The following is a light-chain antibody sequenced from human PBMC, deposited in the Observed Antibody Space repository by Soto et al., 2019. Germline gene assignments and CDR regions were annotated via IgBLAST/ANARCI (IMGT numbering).Light chain of an antibody. J-gene: IGLJ1*01. CDR1: SSDVGAYNY. CDR3: CSFTSITTYV. Sequence: QSVLAQPPSVSLSLGQSITISCTGTSSDVGAYNYVSWYQQQPGKAPKLMISEVSNRPSGVSNRFSGSKSGNTASLIISGLQAEDEADYYCCSFTSITTYVFGTGTKVTVL. V-gene: IGLV2-14*01. CDR2: EVS.